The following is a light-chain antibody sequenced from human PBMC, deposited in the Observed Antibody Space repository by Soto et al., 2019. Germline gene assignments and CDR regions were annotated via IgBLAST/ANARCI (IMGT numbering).Light chain of an antibody. J-gene: IGKJ1*01. V-gene: IGKV1-5*02. CDR3: QQYTSYS. CDR1: QSISNW. Sequence: DVEKAQSISTLAASVGNTGNIICRASQSISNWLAWYQQKPGTVSKLLIYLASRLESGVPSRFRCSGSGTALLLSICSLQPDDFTTFNFQQYTSYSLGHGTKVDI. CDR2: LAS.